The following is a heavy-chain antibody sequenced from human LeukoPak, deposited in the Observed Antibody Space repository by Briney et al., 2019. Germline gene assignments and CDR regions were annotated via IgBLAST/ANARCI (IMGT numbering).Heavy chain of an antibody. CDR1: GGSISSYY. J-gene: IGHJ4*02. D-gene: IGHD6-19*01. CDR2: IYYSGST. V-gene: IGHV4-59*01. CDR3: ARDLEGAWYYLDY. Sequence: TSETLSLTCTVSGGSISSYYWSWIRQPPGKGLEWIGYIYYSGSTNYNPSLKSRVTISVDTSKNQFSLKLSSVTAADTAVYYCARDLEGAWYYLDYWGQGTLVTVSS.